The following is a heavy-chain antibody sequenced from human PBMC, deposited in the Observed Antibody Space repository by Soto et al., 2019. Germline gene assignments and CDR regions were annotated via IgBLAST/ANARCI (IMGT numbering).Heavy chain of an antibody. D-gene: IGHD3-16*01. V-gene: IGHV1-18*01. CDR1: GYAFTTYG. CDR2: ISAHKGNT. J-gene: IGHJ4*02. Sequence: QVHLVQSGADVKKPGASVKVSCKGSGYAFTTYGITWVRQAPGQGLEWMGWISAHKGNTNYAQKLQGRVTVTRETSTSTAYMELTSLRSADPAVYYCARGGDGDYWGQRSLITVYS. CDR3: ARGGDGDY.